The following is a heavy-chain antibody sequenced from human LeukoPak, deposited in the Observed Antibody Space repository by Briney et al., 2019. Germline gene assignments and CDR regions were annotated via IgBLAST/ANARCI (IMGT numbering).Heavy chain of an antibody. Sequence: GGSLRLSCVASGFTFSSYWMHWVRQAPGKGLVWVSRINSDGSSTSYADSVKGRFTISRDNAKNTLYLQMNSLRAEDTAVYYCARDPPPGEDDSSGYHFDYWGQGTLVTVSS. J-gene: IGHJ4*02. CDR3: ARDPPPGEDDSSGYHFDY. CDR1: GFTFSSYW. V-gene: IGHV3-74*01. CDR2: INSDGSST. D-gene: IGHD3-22*01.